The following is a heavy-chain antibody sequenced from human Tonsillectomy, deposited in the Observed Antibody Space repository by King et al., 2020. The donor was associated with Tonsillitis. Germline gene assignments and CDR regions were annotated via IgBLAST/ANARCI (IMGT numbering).Heavy chain of an antibody. CDR3: ARDPGVGWYFDY. D-gene: IGHD2-8*01. CDR1: GFTFSDYG. Sequence: VQLVQSGGGVIQSGRSLGLSCASSGFTFSDYGMHWVRQAPGKGLEWVAVISYDGSNKDYADSGKGRFTISRDNSKNTLYLQMNSLRAEDTAVYYCARDPGVGWYFDYWGQGALVSVSS. V-gene: IGHV3-33*05. J-gene: IGHJ4*02. CDR2: ISYDGSNK.